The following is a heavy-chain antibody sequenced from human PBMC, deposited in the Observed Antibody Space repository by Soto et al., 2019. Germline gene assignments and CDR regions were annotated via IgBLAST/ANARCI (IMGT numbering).Heavy chain of an antibody. V-gene: IGHV4-59*01. D-gene: IGHD3-16*01. CDR3: ARQYLTYYDYVWGSYMGAFDI. CDR1: GGSISSYY. J-gene: IGHJ3*02. Sequence: SETLSLTCTVSGGSISSYYWSWIRQPPGKGLEWIGYIYYSGSTNYNPSLKSRVTISVDTSKNQFSLKLSSVTAADTAVYYCARQYLTYYDYVWGSYMGAFDIWGQGTMVTVSS. CDR2: IYYSGST.